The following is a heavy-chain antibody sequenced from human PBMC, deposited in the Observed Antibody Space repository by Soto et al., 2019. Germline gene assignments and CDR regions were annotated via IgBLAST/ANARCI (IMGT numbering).Heavy chain of an antibody. CDR1: GFTFSSYG. CDR2: IWYDGSNK. V-gene: IGHV3-33*01. J-gene: IGHJ5*02. Sequence: GGSLRLSCAASGFTFSSYGMHWVRQAPGKGLEWVAVIWYDGSNKYYADSVKGRFTISRDNSKNTLYLQMNSLRAEDTAVYYCAGGLFGYYDSSGPTNHNWFDPWGQGTLVTVSS. CDR3: AGGLFGYYDSSGPTNHNWFDP. D-gene: IGHD3-22*01.